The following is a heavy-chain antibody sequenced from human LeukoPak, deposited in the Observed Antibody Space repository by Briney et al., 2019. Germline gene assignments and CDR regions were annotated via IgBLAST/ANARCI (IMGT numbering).Heavy chain of an antibody. D-gene: IGHD1-26*01. CDR2: ISGSGGGT. CDR1: GFTFSSYA. Sequence: PGGSLRLSCAASGFTFSSYAMSWVRQAPEKGLEWVSTISGSGGGTYYADSVKGQFTISRDDSKNTLYLQMNSLRAEDTAVYYCAKDLGRYRNNYFDYWGQGTLVTVSS. J-gene: IGHJ4*02. V-gene: IGHV3-23*01. CDR3: AKDLGRYRNNYFDY.